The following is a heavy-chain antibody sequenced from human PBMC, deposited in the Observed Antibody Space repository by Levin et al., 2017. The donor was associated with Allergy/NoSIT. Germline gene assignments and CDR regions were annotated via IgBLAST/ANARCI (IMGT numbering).Heavy chain of an antibody. CDR1: GYTFSSYH. CDR2: INPSGGST. V-gene: IGHV1-46*01. J-gene: IGHJ4*02. D-gene: IGHD2-15*01. Sequence: ASVKVSCKASGYTFSSYHMHWVRQAPEQGLEWMGIINPSGGSTSYAQKFQGRVTMTRDTSTSTVYMELSSLRSEDTAVYYCARDAPYCSGGSCYPGSWGQGTRVTVSS. CDR3: ARDAPYCSGGSCYPGS.